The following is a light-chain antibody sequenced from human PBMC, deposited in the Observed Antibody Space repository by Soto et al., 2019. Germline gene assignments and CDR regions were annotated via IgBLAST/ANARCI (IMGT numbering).Light chain of an antibody. CDR3: CSYAGSSSYV. CDR2: EGS. CDR1: SSDVGSYNL. Sequence: QSVLTQPASVSGSPGQSITIYCIGTSSDVGSYNLVSWYQQHPGKAPKLMIYEGSKRPSGVSNRFSGSKSGNTASLTISGLQAEDEADYYCCSYAGSSSYVFGTGTKLTVL. J-gene: IGLJ1*01. V-gene: IGLV2-23*01.